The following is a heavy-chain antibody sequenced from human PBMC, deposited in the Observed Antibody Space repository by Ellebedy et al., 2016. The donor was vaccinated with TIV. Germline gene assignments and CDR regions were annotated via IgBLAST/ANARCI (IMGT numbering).Heavy chain of an antibody. V-gene: IGHV4-38-2*02. CDR1: HYAISGGYY. J-gene: IGHJ4*02. CDR3: ARALSRGWYLFDY. D-gene: IGHD6-19*01. CDR2: MFHSGST. Sequence: SETLSLTXSVSHYAISGGYYWGWIRQPPGKGLEWIGSMFHSGSTYYNPSLKSRVTISVDTTKNQWSLRLRSVTAADTAVYYCARALSRGWYLFDYWGQGILVSVSS.